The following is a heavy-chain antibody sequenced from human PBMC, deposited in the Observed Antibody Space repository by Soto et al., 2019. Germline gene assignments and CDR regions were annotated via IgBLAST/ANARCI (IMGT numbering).Heavy chain of an antibody. V-gene: IGHV4-59*01. Sequence: QVQLQESGPGLVKPSETLSLTCTVSGGSISSYYWSWIRQPPGKGLEWIGYIYYSGSTNYNPSLKIRVTISVDTSKNQFSLKLSSVTAADTAVYYCAREVPREDYYYYYMDVWGKGTTVTVSS. D-gene: IGHD1-26*01. CDR1: GGSISSYY. CDR3: AREVPREDYYYYYMDV. J-gene: IGHJ6*03. CDR2: IYYSGST.